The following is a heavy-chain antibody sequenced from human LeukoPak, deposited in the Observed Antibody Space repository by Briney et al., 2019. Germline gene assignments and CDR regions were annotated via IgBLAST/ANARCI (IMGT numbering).Heavy chain of an antibody. CDR2: ISYDESNK. J-gene: IGHJ4*02. CDR3: ARDPYSYGYVNY. D-gene: IGHD5-18*01. CDR1: GFTFSSYA. Sequence: PGRSLRLSCAASGFTFSSYAMHWVRQAPGKGLEWVAVISYDESNKYYADSVKGRFTNSRDNSKNTLYLQMNSLRAEDTAVYYCARDPYSYGYVNYWGQGTLVTVSS. V-gene: IGHV3-30*04.